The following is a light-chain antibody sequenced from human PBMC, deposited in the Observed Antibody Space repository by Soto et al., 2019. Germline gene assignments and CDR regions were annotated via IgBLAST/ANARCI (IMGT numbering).Light chain of an antibody. Sequence: EIVLTQSPATLSLSPGERATLSCRASQSVSSYLAWYQQKPGQAPRLLIYDASNWATGIPARFSGSGSGTDFPLTISSLEPEDFAVYYCQQGSNWPPGLSFGGGTKV. V-gene: IGKV3-11*01. CDR1: QSVSSY. CDR2: DAS. J-gene: IGKJ4*01. CDR3: QQGSNWPPGLS.